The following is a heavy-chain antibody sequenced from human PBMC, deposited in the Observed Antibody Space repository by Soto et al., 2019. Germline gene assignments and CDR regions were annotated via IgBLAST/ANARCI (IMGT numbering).Heavy chain of an antibody. CDR3: ARRYQAFGKYSFDY. D-gene: IGHD3-10*01. V-gene: IGHV1-8*01. J-gene: IGHJ4*02. Sequence: QVQLVQSGAEVKPPGSSVKVSCKASGYTFISYDINWVRQATGQGLEWMGWMNPNSGNTGYAQKFRGRVTMTRNTSISTAYMELRSLRSEDTAVYYCARRYQAFGKYSFDYWGQGTLVTVSS. CDR2: MNPNSGNT. CDR1: GYTFISYD.